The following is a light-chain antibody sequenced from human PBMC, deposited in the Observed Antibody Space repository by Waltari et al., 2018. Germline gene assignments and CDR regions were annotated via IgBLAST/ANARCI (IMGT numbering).Light chain of an antibody. CDR1: QNVNSN. CDR2: GAS. CDR3: QQHNDWPPWT. J-gene: IGKJ1*01. Sequence: IIMTQSPATLSLSPGERATLSCRASQNVNSNLAWYQQKPGQAPRLLIYGASIRATGIPARLSGSGSGTQFTLTINSLQSEDSAVYFCQQHNDWPPWTFGQGTKVELK. V-gene: IGKV3-15*01.